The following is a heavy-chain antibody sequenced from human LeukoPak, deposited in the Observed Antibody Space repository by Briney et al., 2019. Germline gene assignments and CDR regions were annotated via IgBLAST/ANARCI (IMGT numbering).Heavy chain of an antibody. J-gene: IGHJ6*03. CDR1: GGSFSGYY. CDR2: IYHSGST. CDR3: AREYVTMVRDVIIMNSYYYYMDV. Sequence: SETLSLTCAVYGGSFSGYYWSWIRQPPGKGLEWIGSIYHSGSTYYNPSLKSRVTISVDTSKNQFSLRLTSVTAADTAVYYCAREYVTMVRDVIIMNSYYYYMDVWGKGTTVTISS. D-gene: IGHD3-10*01. V-gene: IGHV4-34*01.